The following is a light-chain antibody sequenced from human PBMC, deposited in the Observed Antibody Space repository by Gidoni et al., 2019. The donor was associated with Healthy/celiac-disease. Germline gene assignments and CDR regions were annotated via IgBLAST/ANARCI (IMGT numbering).Light chain of an antibody. J-gene: IGKJ1*01. CDR1: QSVSSY. CDR2: DAS. CDR3: PQRSNWWT. Sequence: EIVLKQSPATLSLSPGERDTHSCRASQSVSSYFAWYQQKPGQAPRLLIYDASNRATGIPAWFSGSGSGTDFTLTISSLEPEDFAVYYCPQRSNWWTFGQGTKVEIK. V-gene: IGKV3-11*01.